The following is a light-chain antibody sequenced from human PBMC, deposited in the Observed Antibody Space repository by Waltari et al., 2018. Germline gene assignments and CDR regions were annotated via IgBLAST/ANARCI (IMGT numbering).Light chain of an antibody. Sequence: QSALTQPASVSGSPGQSITISCIGTSSDVGGYNSVPWYQQHPGKAPKVMIYDVSNRPSWVSNRFSGSKSGNTASLTISGLQAEDEADYYCSSYTSGNTVIFGGGTKLTVL. CDR2: DVS. CDR1: SSDVGGYNS. V-gene: IGLV2-14*03. J-gene: IGLJ2*01. CDR3: SSYTSGNTVI.